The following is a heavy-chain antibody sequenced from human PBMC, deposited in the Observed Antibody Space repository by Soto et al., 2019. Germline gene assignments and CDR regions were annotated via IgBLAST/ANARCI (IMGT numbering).Heavy chain of an antibody. J-gene: IGHJ4*02. V-gene: IGHV4-39*01. CDR2: SSYNGGT. D-gene: IGHD3-10*01. CDR1: TDSSSFTNSY. CDR3: ARHRIEVVWRGFDF. Sequence: SETLSLTSTVSTDSSSFTNSYWGWIRQHPGKALQWIGSSSYNGGTFYNPSLKGRVVISFDTSKKQSSLQVTSVTAADTAVYFCARHRIEVVWRGFDFWGQGTPVT.